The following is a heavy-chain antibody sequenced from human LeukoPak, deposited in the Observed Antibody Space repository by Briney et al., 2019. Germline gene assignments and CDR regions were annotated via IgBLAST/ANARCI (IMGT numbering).Heavy chain of an antibody. CDR3: ARDMWLQLPRDDY. D-gene: IGHD5-18*01. Sequence: GGSLRLSCAASGFTFSSYSMNWVRQAPGKGLEWVSSISSSSSYIYYADSVKGRFTISRDNAKNSLYLQMNSLRAEDTAVYYCARDMWLQLPRDDYWGQGTLVTVSS. CDR1: GFTFSSYS. V-gene: IGHV3-21*01. CDR2: ISSSSSYI. J-gene: IGHJ4*02.